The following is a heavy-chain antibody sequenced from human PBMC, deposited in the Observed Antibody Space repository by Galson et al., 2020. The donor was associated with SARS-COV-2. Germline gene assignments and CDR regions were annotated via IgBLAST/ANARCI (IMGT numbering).Heavy chain of an antibody. J-gene: IGHJ3*02. V-gene: IGHV4-38-2*02. CDR1: GYSISSGYY. D-gene: IGHD1-1*01. CDR3: ARDSPPDWNNDAFDI. Sequence: SETLSLTCTVSGYSISSGYYWGWIRQPPGKGLEWIGSIYHSGSTYYNPSLKSRVTISVDTSKNQFSLKLSSVTAADTAVYYCARDSPPDWNNDAFDIWGQGTMVTVSS. CDR2: IYHSGST.